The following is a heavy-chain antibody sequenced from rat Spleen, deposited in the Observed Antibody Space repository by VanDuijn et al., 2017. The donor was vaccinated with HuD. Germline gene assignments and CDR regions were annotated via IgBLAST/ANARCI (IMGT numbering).Heavy chain of an antibody. CDR1: GFTFSDYY. D-gene: IGHD4-3*01. CDR2: ISYDGSST. CDR3: ARQGGYPDY. Sequence: EVQLVESDGGLVQPGRSLKLSCAASGFTFSDYYMAWVRQAPTKGLEWVATISYDGSSTYYRDSVKGRFTISRDNAKSTLYLQMDSLRSEDTATYYCARQGGYPDYWGQGVMVTVSS. V-gene: IGHV5-29*01. J-gene: IGHJ2*01.